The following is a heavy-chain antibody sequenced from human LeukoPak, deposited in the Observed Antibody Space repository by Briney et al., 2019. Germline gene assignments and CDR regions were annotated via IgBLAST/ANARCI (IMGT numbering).Heavy chain of an antibody. V-gene: IGHV4-39*02. Sequence: SETLSLTCTVSGDSISRSTYYWAWIRQPPGKGLEWIGSVYYGWSPYFNPSLESRATISVDTSKNLFSLKMSSVTAADTAVYYCARSSGTGTFSYWGQGTLVTVSS. CDR2: VYYGWSP. J-gene: IGHJ4*02. CDR3: ARSSGTGTFSY. D-gene: IGHD6-25*01. CDR1: GDSISRSTYY.